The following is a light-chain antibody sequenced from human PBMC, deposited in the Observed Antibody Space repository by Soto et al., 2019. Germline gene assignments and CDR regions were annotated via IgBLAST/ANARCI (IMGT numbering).Light chain of an antibody. Sequence: DVQMTQSPPSLSASVGDRVTITCQAGQSISTYLNWYQQRPGKAPTLLIYAASTLQSGVPSRFSGSGSGTDFTLTSSSLQPEDSATYYCQQTYNTYTFGPGTKLEIK. CDR2: AAS. CDR1: QSISTY. CDR3: QQTYNTYT. V-gene: IGKV1-39*01. J-gene: IGKJ2*01.